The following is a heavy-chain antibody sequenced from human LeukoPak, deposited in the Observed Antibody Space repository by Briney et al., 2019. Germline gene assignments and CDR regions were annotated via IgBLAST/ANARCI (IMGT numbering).Heavy chain of an antibody. CDR3: ARNKLELERRDIDY. V-gene: IGHV3-74*01. D-gene: IGHD1-1*01. CDR1: GFTFSSYW. J-gene: IGHJ4*02. CDR2: INSDGSST. Sequence: PGGSLRLSCAASGFTFSSYWMHWVRQAPGKGLVWVSRINSDGSSTTYADSVKGRFTISRDNAKNTLYLQMNSLRAEDTAVYYCARNKLELERRDIDYWGRGTLVTVSS.